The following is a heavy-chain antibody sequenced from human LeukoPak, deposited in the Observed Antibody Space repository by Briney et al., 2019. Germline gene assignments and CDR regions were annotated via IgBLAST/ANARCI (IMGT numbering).Heavy chain of an antibody. D-gene: IGHD2-8*01. CDR2: IDPTNGDT. Sequence: EASVKVSCKASAYTFTGYYLHWVRPAPGQGPEWVGRIDPTNGDTEYAQEFQGRVTMTRVRSISTAYMELSRLTSDDTAVYYCARRSRNGLDAFDIWGQGTMVTVSS. V-gene: IGHV1-2*06. J-gene: IGHJ3*02. CDR3: ARRSRNGLDAFDI. CDR1: AYTFTGYY.